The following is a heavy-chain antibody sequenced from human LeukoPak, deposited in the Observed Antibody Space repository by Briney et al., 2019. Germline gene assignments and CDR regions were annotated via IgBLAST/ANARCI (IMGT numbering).Heavy chain of an antibody. CDR2: ITSSGSTI. CDR1: GFTLSTYE. V-gene: IGHV3-48*03. Sequence: GGSLRLSCAASGFTLSTYEMHWVRQAPGKGLERVSYITSSGSTIYYADSVKGRFTIPRDNAKNSLYLQMNSLRAEDTAIYYCATAAILNNWGQGTLVTVSS. J-gene: IGHJ4*02. D-gene: IGHD3-9*01. CDR3: ATAAILNN.